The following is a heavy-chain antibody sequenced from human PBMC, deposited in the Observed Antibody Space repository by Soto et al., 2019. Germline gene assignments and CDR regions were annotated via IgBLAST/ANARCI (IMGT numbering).Heavy chain of an antibody. Sequence: GGSLRLSCAASGFTFSSYAMSWVRQAPGKGLEWVSAISGSGGSTYYADSVKGRFTISTDNTKNTLYLQMNSLRAEDTAVYYCAKDIAVAERPGDYYYYGMDVWGQGTTVTVSS. V-gene: IGHV3-23*01. CDR3: AKDIAVAERPGDYYYYGMDV. CDR1: GFTFSSYA. J-gene: IGHJ6*02. CDR2: ISGSGGST. D-gene: IGHD6-19*01.